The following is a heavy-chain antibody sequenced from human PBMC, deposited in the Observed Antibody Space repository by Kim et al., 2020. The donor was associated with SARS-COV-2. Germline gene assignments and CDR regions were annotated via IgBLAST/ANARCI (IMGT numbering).Heavy chain of an antibody. V-gene: IGHV3-30*04. CDR1: GFLFSSYA. J-gene: IGHJ4*02. CDR2: ISFDGRLQ. CDR3: AREMESGSVPTFDY. Sequence: GGSLRLSCAASGFLFSSYAIHWVRQAPGKGLEWVAVISFDGRLQYYAGSVTGRFTISRDDSKSTVSLQMNSLRAEDTAVYYCAREMESGSVPTFDYCGQG. D-gene: IGHD2-15*01.